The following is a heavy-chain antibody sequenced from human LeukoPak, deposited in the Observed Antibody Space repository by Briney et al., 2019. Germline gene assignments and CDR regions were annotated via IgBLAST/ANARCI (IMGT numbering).Heavy chain of an antibody. CDR2: IYYTGNT. V-gene: IGHV4-30-4*07. CDR3: ARVLAAAGNNWFDP. D-gene: IGHD6-13*01. J-gene: IGHJ5*02. Sequence: PWETLSLTCAVSGGSISSGGYSWSWIRQPPGKGMEFIAYIYYTGNTYFNPSLKSRVTISVDTSKNQFSLKLSSVTAADTAVYYCARVLAAAGNNWFDPWGQGTLVTVSS. CDR1: GGSISSGGYS.